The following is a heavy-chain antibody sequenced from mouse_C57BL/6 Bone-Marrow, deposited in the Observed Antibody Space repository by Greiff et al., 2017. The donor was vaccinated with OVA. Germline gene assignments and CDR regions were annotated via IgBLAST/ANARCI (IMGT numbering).Heavy chain of an antibody. J-gene: IGHJ4*01. Sequence: EVQLQQSGPELVKPGASVKISCKASGYTFTDYYMNWVKQSHGKSLEWIGDINPNNGGTSYNQKFKGKATLTVDKSSSTAYMELRSLTSEDSAVYYCARPSGRYYAMDYWGQGTSVTVSS. CDR1: GYTFTDYY. CDR3: ARPSGRYYAMDY. D-gene: IGHD3-1*01. CDR2: INPNNGGT. V-gene: IGHV1-26*01.